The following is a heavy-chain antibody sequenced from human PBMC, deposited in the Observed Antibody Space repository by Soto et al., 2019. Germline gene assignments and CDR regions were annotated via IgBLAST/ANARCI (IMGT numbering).Heavy chain of an antibody. D-gene: IGHD3-22*01. CDR3: AHKAHTSYYDSAFWY. CDR1: GFSLSTSGVG. Sequence: QITLKESGPTLVKPTQTLTLTCTFSGFSLSTSGVGVGWIRQPPGKALEWLALIYWDDDKRYSPSLKSRLTNTKDTSKNQVVLTMTNMAPVDTATYYCAHKAHTSYYDSAFWYWGQGTLVTVSS. CDR2: IYWDDDK. J-gene: IGHJ4*02. V-gene: IGHV2-5*02.